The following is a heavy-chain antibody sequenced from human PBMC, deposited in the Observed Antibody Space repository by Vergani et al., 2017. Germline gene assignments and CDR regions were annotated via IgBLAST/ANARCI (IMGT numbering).Heavy chain of an antibody. Sequence: QVQLQESGPGLVKSSETLSLTCSVSFDSIRNLYCNWIRQPPGKGLEWIGSIHYSENTNYNPSLKTRVTISVDTSKNQFSLMLTSVTAADTAIYYCAGDTHSWQRADRWGQGLLVSVSS. V-gene: IGHV4-59*11. J-gene: IGHJ5*02. CDR1: FDSIRNLY. CDR2: IHYSENT. CDR3: AGDTHSWQRADR. D-gene: IGHD6-13*01.